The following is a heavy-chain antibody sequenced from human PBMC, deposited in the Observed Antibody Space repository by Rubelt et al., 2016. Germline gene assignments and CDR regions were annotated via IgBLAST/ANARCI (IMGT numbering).Heavy chain of an antibody. CDR1: GGSITSGGYY. CDR3: ARENDYYYYMDV. Sequence: QVQLQESGPGPVKPSQTLSLTCTVSGGSITSGGYYWSWIRQHPGKGLEWIGYIHQSGSTYYNPSLKSRVTSLLDTSKNQFSLRLSAVTAADTGVYYCARENDYYYYMDVWGKGTTVTVSS. V-gene: IGHV4-31*03. CDR2: IHQSGST. J-gene: IGHJ6*03.